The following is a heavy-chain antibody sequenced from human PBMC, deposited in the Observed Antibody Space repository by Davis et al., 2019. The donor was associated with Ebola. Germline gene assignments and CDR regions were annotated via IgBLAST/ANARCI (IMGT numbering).Heavy chain of an antibody. CDR1: GFTFSSYE. V-gene: IGHV3-48*03. CDR2: ISSSGSTT. CDR3: ARGICSGSSCYFYHGMDV. D-gene: IGHD2-15*01. J-gene: IGHJ6*02. Sequence: PGGSLRLSCAASGFTFSSYEMNWVRQAPGKRLEWVSYISSSGSTTYYADSVTGRFNISRDNSKNTLYLQMNSLRAEDTAVYYCARGICSGSSCYFYHGMDVWGQGTTVTVSS.